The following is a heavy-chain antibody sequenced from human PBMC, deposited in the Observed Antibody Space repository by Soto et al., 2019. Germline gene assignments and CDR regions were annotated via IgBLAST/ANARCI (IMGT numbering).Heavy chain of an antibody. J-gene: IGHJ4*02. V-gene: IGHV1-46*01. Sequence: ASVKVSCKASGYTFTSYYLHWVRQAPGQGLEWMGIIDPSGGSTTNAQKFQGRVTMTRDTSTSTLYMELSSLGSEDTAVYYCARIPGSGGYGLGVYYFDYWGQGTLVTVSS. CDR2: IDPSGGST. CDR1: GYTFTSYY. CDR3: ARIPGSGGYGLGVYYFDY. D-gene: IGHD6-25*01.